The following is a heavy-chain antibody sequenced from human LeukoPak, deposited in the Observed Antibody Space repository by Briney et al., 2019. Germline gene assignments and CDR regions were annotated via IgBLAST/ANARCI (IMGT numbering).Heavy chain of an antibody. CDR2: ISGSGGST. CDR3: ARGYCSSTSCYLPSAAAEGYYYMDV. V-gene: IGHV3-23*01. CDR1: GFTFSSYA. D-gene: IGHD2-2*01. Sequence: PGGSLRLSCAASGFTFSSYAMSWVRQVPGKGLEWVSAISGSGGSTYYADSVKGRFTISRDNSKNTLYLQMNSLRAEDTAVYYCARGYCSSTSCYLPSAAAEGYYYMDVWGKGTTVTVSS. J-gene: IGHJ6*03.